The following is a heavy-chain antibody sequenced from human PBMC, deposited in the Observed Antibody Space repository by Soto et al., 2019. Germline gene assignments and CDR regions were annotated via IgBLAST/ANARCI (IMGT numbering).Heavy chain of an antibody. V-gene: IGHV4-39*01. CDR2: IYYSGST. J-gene: IGHJ3*02. CDR1: GGSISSSSYY. CDR3: AGLGYSGYDWGAFDI. Sequence: QLQLQESGPGLVKPSETLSLTCTVSGGSISSSSYYWGWIRQPPGKGLEWIGSIYYSGSTYYNPSLKGRVTIPVDTSKNQFSRKLSSVTAADTAVYYCAGLGYSGYDWGAFDIWGQGTMVTVSS. D-gene: IGHD5-12*01.